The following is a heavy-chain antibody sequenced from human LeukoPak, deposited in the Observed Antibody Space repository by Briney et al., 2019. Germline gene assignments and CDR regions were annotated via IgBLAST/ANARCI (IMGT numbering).Heavy chain of an antibody. V-gene: IGHV3-7*01. D-gene: IGHD6-13*01. Sequence: GESLKISCAASGFTFSSYWMNWVRQAPGKGLEWVANIKQDGSEKYYVDSVKGRFTISRDNAKNSLYLQMNSLRAEDTAVYYCASGDYSSLGDYWGQGTLVTVSS. CDR2: IKQDGSEK. CDR3: ASGDYSSLGDY. CDR1: GFTFSSYW. J-gene: IGHJ4*02.